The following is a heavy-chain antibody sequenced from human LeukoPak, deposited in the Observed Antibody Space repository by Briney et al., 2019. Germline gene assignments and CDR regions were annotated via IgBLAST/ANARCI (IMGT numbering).Heavy chain of an antibody. D-gene: IGHD3-9*01. CDR1: GFPFGSYV. CDR2: INHNAEMI. J-gene: IGHJ4*02. V-gene: IGHV3-48*02. CDR3: ARDHDWAFDL. Sequence: GGSLRLTCEGSGFPFGSYVMSWVRQAPGKGLEWIAYINHNAEMIFYPDFVKGRFTISRDNPKKSLYLQMNALRYEDTAIYYCARDHDWAFDLWGQGTLVTVSS.